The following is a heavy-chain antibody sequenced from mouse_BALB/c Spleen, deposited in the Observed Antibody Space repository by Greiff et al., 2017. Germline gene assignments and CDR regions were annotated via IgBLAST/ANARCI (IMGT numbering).Heavy chain of an antibody. D-gene: IGHD2-3*01. CDR3: ARDGYYRDAMDY. J-gene: IGHJ4*01. Sequence: DVQLQESGAELVKPGASVKLSCTASGFNIKDTYMHWVKQRPEQGLEWIGRIDPANGNTKYDPKFQGKATITADTSSNTAYLQLSSLTSEDTAVYYCARDGYYRDAMDYWGQGTSVTVSS. V-gene: IGHV14-3*02. CDR1: GFNIKDTY. CDR2: IDPANGNT.